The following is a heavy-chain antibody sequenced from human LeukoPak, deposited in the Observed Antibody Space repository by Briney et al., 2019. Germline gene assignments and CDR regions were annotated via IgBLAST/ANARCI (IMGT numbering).Heavy chain of an antibody. D-gene: IGHD5-18*01. V-gene: IGHV3-49*03. CDR3: SRGPIQLWVHNGMDV. CDR1: GLTVGDNA. Sequence: PGGSLRFSCTPFGLTVGDNAMSWFRQAPGKGLEWVGFIRSNAYRGTTEYAASVKGRFTISRDDSKSVVYLQMNSLKSEDTAVYYCSRGPIQLWVHNGMDVWGQGTTVTVSS. CDR2: IRSNAYRGTT. J-gene: IGHJ6*02.